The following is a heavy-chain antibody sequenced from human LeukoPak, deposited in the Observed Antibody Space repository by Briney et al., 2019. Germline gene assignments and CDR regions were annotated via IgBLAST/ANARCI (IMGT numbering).Heavy chain of an antibody. V-gene: IGHV4-59*08. J-gene: IGHJ3*01. CDR1: GGSINGYY. D-gene: IGHD3-16*01. CDR2: IYYSGST. CDR3: ARRRLGDAFDV. Sequence: SETLSPTCTVSGGSINGYYWTWIRQPPGKGLEWIGYIYYSGSTNYNPSLKSRVTLSVHTSKNQFSLRLSSVTAADTAMYYCARRRLGDAFDVWGQGTMVTVSS.